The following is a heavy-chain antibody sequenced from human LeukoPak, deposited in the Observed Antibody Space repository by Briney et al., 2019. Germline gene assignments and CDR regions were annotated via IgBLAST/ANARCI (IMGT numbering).Heavy chain of an antibody. D-gene: IGHD5-18*01. Sequence: GGSLRLSCAASGFTFSSYGMHWVRQAPGKGLEWVAVIWYDGSNKYYADSVKGRFTISRDNSKNTLYLQMNSLRAEDTAVYYCAKGGIQLWLGYWGQGTLVTVSS. CDR2: IWYDGSNK. J-gene: IGHJ4*02. CDR1: GFTFSSYG. V-gene: IGHV3-33*06. CDR3: AKGGIQLWLGY.